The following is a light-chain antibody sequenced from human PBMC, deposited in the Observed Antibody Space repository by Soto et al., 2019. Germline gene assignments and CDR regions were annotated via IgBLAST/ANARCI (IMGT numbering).Light chain of an antibody. V-gene: IGKV3-20*01. CDR3: QPYANSPYT. CDR1: QSVRGNY. J-gene: IGKJ2*01. CDR2: EAS. Sequence: LVLTQSPGTLSWSPGERATLSCRASQSVRGNYVAWYQQKRGQSPRVLIFEASNRATGTPDRFSGSGSGIDFTRSISSLEPADFAVYYCQPYANSPYTFGQGTKVAI.